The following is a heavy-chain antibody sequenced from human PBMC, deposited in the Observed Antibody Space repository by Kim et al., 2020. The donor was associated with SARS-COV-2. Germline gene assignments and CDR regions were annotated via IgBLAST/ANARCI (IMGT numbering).Heavy chain of an antibody. J-gene: IGHJ6*01. D-gene: IGHD3-9*01. CDR2: MSAYDDNT. V-gene: IGHV1-18*01. Sequence: ASVKVSCKASGYTFSGYGFSWVRQAPGQGLEWMGWMSAYDDNTAHAQKFQGRITMTIDTATSTAYMELRSLRSDDTAVYYCARDPRYHDLLTSHLHYYYYGMDVWGQGTTVTVSS. CDR3: ARDPRYHDLLTSHLHYYYYGMDV. CDR1: GYTFSGYG.